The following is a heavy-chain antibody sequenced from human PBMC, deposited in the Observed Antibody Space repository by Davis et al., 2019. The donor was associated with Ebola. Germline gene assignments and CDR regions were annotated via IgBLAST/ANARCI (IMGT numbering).Heavy chain of an antibody. D-gene: IGHD6-19*01. CDR3: ARDAIEVAGTGGAFDI. CDR2: ISRSSAYI. V-gene: IGHV3-21*01. CDR1: GFTFSLYR. J-gene: IGHJ3*02. Sequence: PGGSLRLSCAASGFTFSLYRMTWFRQAPGKGLEWVSSISRSSAYIYYADSVKGRFTVSRDNAENSLSLQMNSLRAEDTAVYYCARDAIEVAGTGGAFDIWGQGTMVTVSS.